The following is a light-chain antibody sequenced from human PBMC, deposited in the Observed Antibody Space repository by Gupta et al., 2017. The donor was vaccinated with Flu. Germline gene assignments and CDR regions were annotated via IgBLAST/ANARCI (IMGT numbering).Light chain of an antibody. J-gene: IGLJ3*02. Sequence: GQRATISCSGSSSNIGRNFVNWYQVLPGTAPKLLIYDSSQRPSGVPDRFSGSQSGTSASLAISGLQSEDEADYYCASYDDSLNVVFGEGTRLTVL. CDR1: SSNIGRNF. CDR3: ASYDDSLNVV. CDR2: DSS. V-gene: IGLV1-44*01.